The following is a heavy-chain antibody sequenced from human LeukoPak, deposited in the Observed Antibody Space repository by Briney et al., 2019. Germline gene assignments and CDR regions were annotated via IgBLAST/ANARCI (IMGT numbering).Heavy chain of an antibody. D-gene: IGHD6-13*01. V-gene: IGHV4-39*07. CDR3: ARDVGSAAAVNDAFDI. J-gene: IGHJ3*02. CDR2: IYYSGST. Sequence: KPSETLSLTCTVSGGSISSSNYYWGWIRQPPERGLESIGSIYYSGSTYYNPSLKSRVSISIDTSKNQFSLKLTSVTAADTAVYYCARDVGSAAAVNDAFDIWGQGIMVTVSS. CDR1: GGSISSSNYY.